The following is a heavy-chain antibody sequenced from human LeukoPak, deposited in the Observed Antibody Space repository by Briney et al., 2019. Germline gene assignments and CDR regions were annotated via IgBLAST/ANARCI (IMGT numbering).Heavy chain of an antibody. V-gene: IGHV3-30*18. CDR3: AKINGIVRFTTAVAGKEDY. J-gene: IGHJ4*02. D-gene: IGHD6-19*01. Sequence: GGSLRLSCAASGFTFSSYGMHWVRQAPGKGLEWVAVISYDGSNKYYADSVKGRFTLSRDNSKNTLYLQMNSLRAEDPDVYYCAKINGIVRFTTAVAGKEDYWGQGTLVTVSS. CDR1: GFTFSSYG. CDR2: ISYDGSNK.